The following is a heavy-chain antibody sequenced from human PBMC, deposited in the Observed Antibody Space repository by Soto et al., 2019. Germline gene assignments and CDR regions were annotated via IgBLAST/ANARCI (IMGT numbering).Heavy chain of an antibody. CDR2: ISGTGDSS. J-gene: IGHJ4*02. CDR1: GFTFSSFG. Sequence: EVQLLDSGGDVAQPGGSLRLSCTASGFTFSSFGMAWVRQAPGKGLEWVSAISGTGDSSYYADSVKGRFTISRDNPKNTLYLQMNTLTAEDTAVYYCTRGPRPTSVGTGAYWGQGTLVTVSS. D-gene: IGHD3-10*01. CDR3: TRGPRPTSVGTGAY. V-gene: IGHV3-23*01.